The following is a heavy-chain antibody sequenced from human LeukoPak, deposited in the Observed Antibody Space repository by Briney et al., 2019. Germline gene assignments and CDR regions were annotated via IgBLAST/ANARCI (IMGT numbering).Heavy chain of an antibody. D-gene: IGHD4-17*01. CDR2: ISSSSSYI. Sequence: GGSLRLSCAAPGFTFSSYSMNWVRQAPGKGLEWVSSISSSSSYIYYADSVRGRFTISRDNAKNSLYLQMNSLRAEDTAVYYCARGRYGDYFFDYWGQGTLVTVSS. CDR3: ARGRYGDYFFDY. V-gene: IGHV3-21*01. CDR1: GFTFSSYS. J-gene: IGHJ4*02.